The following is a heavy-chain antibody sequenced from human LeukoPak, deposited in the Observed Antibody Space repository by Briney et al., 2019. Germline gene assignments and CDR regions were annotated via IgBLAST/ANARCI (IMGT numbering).Heavy chain of an antibody. D-gene: IGHD6-19*01. Sequence: ASVTVSCKASGYTFTSYDINWVRQATGQGLEWMGWMNPNSGNTGYAQKFQGRVTMTRNTSISTAYMELGRLRSDDTAVYYRARVGRGWYDEELDPWGQGTLVTVSS. CDR1: GYTFTSYD. J-gene: IGHJ5*02. CDR2: MNPNSGNT. V-gene: IGHV1-8*01. CDR3: ARVGRGWYDEELDP.